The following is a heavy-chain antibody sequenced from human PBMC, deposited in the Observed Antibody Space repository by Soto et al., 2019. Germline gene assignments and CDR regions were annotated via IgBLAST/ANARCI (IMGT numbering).Heavy chain of an antibody. CDR3: ARRSRGYCSGGSCYSGFWFDP. V-gene: IGHV4-59*08. D-gene: IGHD2-15*01. CDR1: GGSISSYY. CDR2: IYYSGST. J-gene: IGHJ5*02. Sequence: QVQLQESGPGLVKPSETLSLTCTVSGGSISSYYWSWIRQPPGKGLEWIGYIYYSGSTNYNPSLMIRVTISVDTSKNQFSLKLSSVTAADTAVYYCARRSRGYCSGGSCYSGFWFDPWGQGTLVTVSS.